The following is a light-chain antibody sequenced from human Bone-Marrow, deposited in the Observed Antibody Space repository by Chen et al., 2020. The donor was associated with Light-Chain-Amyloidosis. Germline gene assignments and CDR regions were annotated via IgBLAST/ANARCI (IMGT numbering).Light chain of an antibody. Sequence: SYELTQPPSVSVSPGQTARITCSGDDLPTKYAYWYQQKPGQAPVLVIHRDTERPSGISERVSGSSSGTTATLTISGVQADDEADYHCQSADSSGTYEVIFGGGTKVTVL. CDR2: RDT. V-gene: IGLV3-25*03. CDR3: QSADSSGTYEVI. J-gene: IGLJ2*01. CDR1: DLPTKY.